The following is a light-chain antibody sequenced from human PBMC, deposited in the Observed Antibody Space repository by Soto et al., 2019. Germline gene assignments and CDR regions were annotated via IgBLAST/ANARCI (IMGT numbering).Light chain of an antibody. CDR3: ATWDDSLNKEV. Sequence: QSVLTQPASVSGSPGQSITFSCTGTSNDIGGYNYVSWYQQHPGKAPKLLIYYDDLLPSGVSDRFSGSKSGTSASLAISGLQSEDEADYYCATWDDSLNKEVFGGGTKLTVL. CDR2: YDD. CDR1: SNDIGGYNY. J-gene: IGLJ2*01. V-gene: IGLV1-36*01.